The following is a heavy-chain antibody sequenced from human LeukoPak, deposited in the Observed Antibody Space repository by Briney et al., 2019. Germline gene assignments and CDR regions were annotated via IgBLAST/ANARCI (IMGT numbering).Heavy chain of an antibody. J-gene: IGHJ3*01. CDR1: GFTFDDYG. V-gene: IGHV3-20*04. Sequence: GGSLRLSCAASGFTFDDYGMSWVRQAPGKGLEWVSGINWNGGSTGYADSVKGRFTISRDNSKNTVYLQMNSLRAEDTAVYYCAKDIVEVPAAIARDAFDVWGQGTMVTVSS. D-gene: IGHD2-2*01. CDR2: INWNGGST. CDR3: AKDIVEVPAAIARDAFDV.